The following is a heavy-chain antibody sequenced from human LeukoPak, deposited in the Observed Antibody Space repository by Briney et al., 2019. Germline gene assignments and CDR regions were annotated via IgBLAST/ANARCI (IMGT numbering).Heavy chain of an antibody. CDR1: GFTFSSYG. CDR3: AKTYYYDSSGYYVPFDY. Sequence: GGSLRLSCAAAGFTFSSYGMHWVRQAPGKGLEWVAVISYDGSNKYYADSVKGRFTISRDNSKNTLYLQMNSLRAEDTAVYYCAKTYYYDSSGYYVPFDYWGQGTLVTVSS. J-gene: IGHJ4*02. D-gene: IGHD3-22*01. CDR2: ISYDGSNK. V-gene: IGHV3-30*18.